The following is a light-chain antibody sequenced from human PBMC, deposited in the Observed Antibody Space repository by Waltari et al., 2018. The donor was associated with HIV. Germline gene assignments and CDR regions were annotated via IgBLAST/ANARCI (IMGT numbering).Light chain of an antibody. CDR2: EDS. V-gene: IGLV3-10*01. Sequence: SYELTQPPSASVSPGQTARITCSGDALAKKYAYWYQQKSGQAPGLVIYEDSKRPSGIPERFSGSSSGTVATLTISGAQVEDEADYYCYSTDSSGNHPWVFGGGTKLTVL. CDR1: ALAKKY. CDR3: YSTDSSGNHPWV. J-gene: IGLJ3*02.